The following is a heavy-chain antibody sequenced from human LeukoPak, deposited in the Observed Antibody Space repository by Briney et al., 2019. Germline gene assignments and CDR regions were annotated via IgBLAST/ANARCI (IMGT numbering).Heavy chain of an antibody. J-gene: IGHJ4*02. CDR3: ARSLIAAAGTDY. CDR1: GGSMSSYY. V-gene: IGHV4-59*01. CDR2: TYYSGNT. Sequence: SETLSLTCTVSGGSMSSYYWSWIRQPPGKGLEWIGYTYYSGNTNCNPSLKSRVTITVDTSKNQFSLKVSSVTAADTAVYYCARSLIAAAGTDYWGQGTLVTVSS. D-gene: IGHD6-13*01.